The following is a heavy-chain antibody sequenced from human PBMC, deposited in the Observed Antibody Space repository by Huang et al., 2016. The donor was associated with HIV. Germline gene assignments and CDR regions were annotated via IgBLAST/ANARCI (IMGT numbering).Heavy chain of an antibody. CDR2: SSGSGSST. Sequence: EVQLLESGGGLVQPGGSLRLSCAASIFTFSTSAMSWVRQAPGKGREWGSGSSGSGSSTYYADSVKGRCTISRDNSRNTLYLQMKSLRVEDTAIYYCAKGSERSLTGPKYQYYFDYWGQGTLVTVSS. CDR3: AKGSERSLTGPKYQYYFDY. J-gene: IGHJ4*02. CDR1: IFTFSTSA. V-gene: IGHV3-23*01. D-gene: IGHD3-3*01.